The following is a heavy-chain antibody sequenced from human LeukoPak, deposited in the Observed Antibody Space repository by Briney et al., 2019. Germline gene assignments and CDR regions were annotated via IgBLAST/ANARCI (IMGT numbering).Heavy chain of an antibody. CDR2: IRSKAYGGTT. V-gene: IGHV3-49*04. J-gene: IGHJ3*02. Sequence: PGGSLRLSCAASGFTFSSYDMSWVRQAPGKGLEWVGFIRSKAYGGTTEYAASVKGRFTISRDDSKSIAYLQMNSLKTEDTAVYYCTRDTYKGCSYGYADDAFDIWGQGTMVTVSS. CDR1: GFTFSSYD. CDR3: TRDTYKGCSYGYADDAFDI. D-gene: IGHD5-18*01.